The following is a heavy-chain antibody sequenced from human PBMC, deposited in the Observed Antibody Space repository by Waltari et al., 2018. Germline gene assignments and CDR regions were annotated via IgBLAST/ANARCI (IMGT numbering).Heavy chain of an antibody. J-gene: IGHJ4*02. CDR3: ARSSTTVTTFG. CDR2: ISSSSLYM. CDR1: GFTLSTYS. Sequence: EVQLVASGGGLVKAGGSLRLSCAAFGFTLSTYSMNWVRQAPGKGLEWVSAISSSSLYMSYADSVKGRVTISRDNAKNSLYLQMNSLRVEDTAVYYCARSSTTVTTFGWGQGTLVTVSS. D-gene: IGHD4-17*01. V-gene: IGHV3-21*01.